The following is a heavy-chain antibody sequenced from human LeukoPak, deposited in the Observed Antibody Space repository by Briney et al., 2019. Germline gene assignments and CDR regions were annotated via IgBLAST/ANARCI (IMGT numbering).Heavy chain of an antibody. CDR1: GGSISSSSYY. D-gene: IGHD4-4*01. Sequence: SETLSLTCTVSGGSISSSSYYWGWIRQPPGKGLEWIGYIYYSGSTYYNPSLKSRVTISVDTSKNQFSLKLSSVTAADTAVYYCARATATSTGFDYWGQGTLVTVSS. V-gene: IGHV4-31*03. CDR2: IYYSGST. J-gene: IGHJ4*02. CDR3: ARATATSTGFDY.